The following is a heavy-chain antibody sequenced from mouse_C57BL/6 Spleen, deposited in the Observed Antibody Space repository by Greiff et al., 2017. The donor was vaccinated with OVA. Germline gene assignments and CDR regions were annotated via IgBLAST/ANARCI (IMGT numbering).Heavy chain of an antibody. D-gene: IGHD1-1*01. CDR3: AKFTTVVPYAMDY. Sequence: EVHLVESGGGLVKPGGSLKLSCAASGFTFSDYGMHWVRQAPEKGLEWVAYISSGSSTIYYADTVKGRFTISRDTAKNTLFLQMTSLRSEDTSMYYCAKFTTVVPYAMDYWGQGTSVTVSS. J-gene: IGHJ4*01. CDR1: GFTFSDYG. V-gene: IGHV5-17*01. CDR2: ISSGSSTI.